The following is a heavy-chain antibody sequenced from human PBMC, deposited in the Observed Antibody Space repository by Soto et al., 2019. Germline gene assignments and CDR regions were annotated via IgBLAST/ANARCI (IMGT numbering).Heavy chain of an antibody. Sequence: LSLTCTVSGGSISSGGYYWSWIRQHPGKGLEWIGYIYYSGSTYYNPSLKSRVTISVDTSKNQFSLKLSSVTAADTAVYYCARARIQYSSPSGFDYWGQRTLVTVSS. CDR1: GGSISSGGYY. J-gene: IGHJ4*02. CDR3: ARARIQYSSPSGFDY. D-gene: IGHD6-6*01. V-gene: IGHV4-31*03. CDR2: IYYSGST.